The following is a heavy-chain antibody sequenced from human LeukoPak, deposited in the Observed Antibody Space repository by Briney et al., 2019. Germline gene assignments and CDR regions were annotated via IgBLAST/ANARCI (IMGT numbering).Heavy chain of an antibody. J-gene: IGHJ4*02. Sequence: GSLRLSCVASGLTVSTTYMGWVRQAPGKGLEWVSVIYSGGTTYYADSVKGRFTFSRDNSKNTLYLQMNSLRAEDTAVYYCARDGEKGDYFDYWGQGTLVTVSS. CDR3: ARDGEKGDYFDY. V-gene: IGHV3-53*01. D-gene: IGHD3-16*01. CDR1: GLTVSTTY. CDR2: IYSGGTT.